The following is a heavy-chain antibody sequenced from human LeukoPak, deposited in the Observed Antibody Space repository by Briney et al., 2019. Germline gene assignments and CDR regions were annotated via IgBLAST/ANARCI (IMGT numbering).Heavy chain of an antibody. V-gene: IGHV3-21*04. Sequence: TGGSLRLSCAASGFTFSDYTMNWVRQAPGKGLEWVSLISSSSSSIYYADSMKGRFTISRDNAKNSLYLQMKSLRAEDTAVYYCARDRSGSWHDAFDIWGQGTMVTVSS. CDR1: GFTFSDYT. D-gene: IGHD6-13*01. CDR2: ISSSSSSI. J-gene: IGHJ3*02. CDR3: ARDRSGSWHDAFDI.